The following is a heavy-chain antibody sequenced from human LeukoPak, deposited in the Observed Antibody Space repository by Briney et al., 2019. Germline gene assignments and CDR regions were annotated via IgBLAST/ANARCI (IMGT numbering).Heavy chain of an antibody. CDR1: GFTFSSYS. CDR3: ARDQNVVVPAAMVTIFDY. V-gene: IGHV3-21*01. D-gene: IGHD2-2*01. CDR2: ISSSSSYI. J-gene: IGHJ4*02. Sequence: TGGSLRLSCAASGFTFSSYSMNWVRQAPGKGLEWVSSISSSSSYIYYADSVKGRFTISRDNAKNSLYLQMNSLRAEDTAVYYCARDQNVVVPAAMVTIFDYWGQGTLVTVSS.